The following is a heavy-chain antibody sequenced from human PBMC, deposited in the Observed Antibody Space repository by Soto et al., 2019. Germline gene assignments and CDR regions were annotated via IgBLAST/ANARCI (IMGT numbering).Heavy chain of an antibody. Sequence: GGSLRLSCAASGFTFSSYGMHWVRQAPGKGPEWVAVIWYDGSNKYYADSVKGRFTISRDNSKNTLYLQMNSLRAEDTAVYYCARDHYDFGMDVWGQGTTVTVSS. J-gene: IGHJ6*02. CDR2: IWYDGSNK. CDR1: GFTFSSYG. D-gene: IGHD3-3*01. CDR3: ARDHYDFGMDV. V-gene: IGHV3-33*01.